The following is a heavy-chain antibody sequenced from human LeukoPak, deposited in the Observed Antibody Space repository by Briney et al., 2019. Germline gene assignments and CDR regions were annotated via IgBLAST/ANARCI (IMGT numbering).Heavy chain of an antibody. CDR2: IYSSGST. D-gene: IGHD5-18*01. V-gene: IGHV4-4*07. CDR3: ARPDTAHGQDY. Sequence: SETLSLTCTVSGGSISSYYWSWIRQPAGKGLEWIGRIYSSGSTNHNPSLKSRVTMSVNTSKNQFSLKLSSVTAADTAVYYCARPDTAHGQDYWGRGSLVTVSS. CDR1: GGSISSYY. J-gene: IGHJ4*02.